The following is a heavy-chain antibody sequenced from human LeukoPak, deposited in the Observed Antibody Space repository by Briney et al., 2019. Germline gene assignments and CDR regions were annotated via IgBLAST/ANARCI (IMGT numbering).Heavy chain of an antibody. CDR2: IRYDGSNK. D-gene: IGHD2-2*01. V-gene: IGHV3-30*02. Sequence: GGSLRLSCAASGFTFSSYGMHWVRQAPGKGLEWVAFIRYDGSNKYYADSVKGRFTISRDNSKNTLYLQMNSLRAEDTAVYYCARDGPVYQLHPSYYYYYYMDVWGKGTTVTISS. J-gene: IGHJ6*03. CDR3: ARDGPVYQLHPSYYYYYYMDV. CDR1: GFTFSSYG.